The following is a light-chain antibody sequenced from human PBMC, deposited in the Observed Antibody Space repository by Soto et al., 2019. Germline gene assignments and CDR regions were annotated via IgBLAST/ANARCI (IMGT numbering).Light chain of an antibody. J-gene: IGKJ1*01. CDR1: QDIGNF. CDR3: QQSYSSPPT. CDR2: AAS. V-gene: IGKV1-39*01. Sequence: DIQMTQSPSSLSASVGDRFTITCRASQDIGNFLAWYQQKPGKDPKLLIFAASSLQSGVPSRFSGSRSGPDFTLTISSLQPEDFATYYCQQSYSSPPTFGQGTKVDIK.